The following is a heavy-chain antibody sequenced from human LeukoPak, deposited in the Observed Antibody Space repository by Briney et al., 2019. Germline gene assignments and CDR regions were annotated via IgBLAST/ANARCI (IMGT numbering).Heavy chain of an antibody. CDR3: AKARVGAIDFDY. J-gene: IGHJ4*02. CDR2: ISGSGGST. D-gene: IGHD1-26*01. CDR1: GFTFSSYA. V-gene: IGHV3-23*01. Sequence: GGSLRLSCAASGFTFSSYAVSWVRQAPGKGREWVSAISGSGGSTYYADSVKGRFTISRDNSKNTLYLQMNSLRAEDTAVYYCAKARVGAIDFDYWGQGTLVTVSS.